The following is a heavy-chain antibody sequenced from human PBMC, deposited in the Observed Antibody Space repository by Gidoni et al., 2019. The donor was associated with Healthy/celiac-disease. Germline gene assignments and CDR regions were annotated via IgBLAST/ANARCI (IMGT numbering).Heavy chain of an antibody. D-gene: IGHD2-21*02. V-gene: IGHV4-31*03. CDR1: GGSISSGGYY. J-gene: IGHJ4*02. CDR2: IYYSGRT. CDR3: ARDSGGNSRFDY. Sequence: QLQLQASGPVLVRPSQTLSLTCTVSGGSISSGGYYWRWIRQHPGKGLEWIGYIYYSGRTYYNPSVKSRVTISVDTSKNQFSLKMSTVTGADKAVYYCARDSGGNSRFDYWGQGTLVTVSS.